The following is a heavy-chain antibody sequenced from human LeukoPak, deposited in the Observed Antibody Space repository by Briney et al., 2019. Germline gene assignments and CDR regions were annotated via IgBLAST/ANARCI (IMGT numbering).Heavy chain of an antibody. CDR3: ARDGRGGYQLRGFDY. Sequence: GASVKVSCKASGYSFTSYDINWVRQATGQGLEWMGWMNPNSGNTGYAQKFQGRVTMTRSTSISTAYMELSSLRSEDTAVYYCARDGRGGYQLRGFDYWGQGTLVTVSS. CDR2: MNPNSGNT. D-gene: IGHD2-2*01. CDR1: GYSFTSYD. V-gene: IGHV1-8*01. J-gene: IGHJ4*02.